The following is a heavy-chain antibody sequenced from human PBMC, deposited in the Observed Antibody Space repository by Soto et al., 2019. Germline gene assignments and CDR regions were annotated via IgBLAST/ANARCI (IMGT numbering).Heavy chain of an antibody. J-gene: IGHJ5*01. D-gene: IGHD2-2*01. V-gene: IGHV1-24*01. CDR1: GSYLIHTL. Sequence: HVQLVQSGAQVKRPGASVMVTFKVYGSYLIHTLVPRVRRIPGEGLGKMGGFDLEERKYNYEQKIQGRVTMTDESSTVTVFMHRRSLASEDTSVYYCAPSKSDYSFDSWGQGTLVTVSS. CDR3: APSKSDYSFDS. CDR2: FDLEERKY.